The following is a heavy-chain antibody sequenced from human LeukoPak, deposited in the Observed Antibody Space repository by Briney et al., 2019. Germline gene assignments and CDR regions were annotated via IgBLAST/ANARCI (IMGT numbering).Heavy chain of an antibody. J-gene: IGHJ4*02. V-gene: IGHV3-23*01. CDR1: GFTFSSYA. CDR2: ISGSGGST. Sequence: GGSLRLSCAASGFTFSSYAMSWVRQAPGKGLEWVSAISGSGGSTYYADSVKGRFTISRDNSKNTLYLQMNSLRAEDTAVYYCAKDRYYYDSSGYYYGGYLDYWGQGTLVTVSS. D-gene: IGHD3-22*01. CDR3: AKDRYYYDSSGYYYGGYLDY.